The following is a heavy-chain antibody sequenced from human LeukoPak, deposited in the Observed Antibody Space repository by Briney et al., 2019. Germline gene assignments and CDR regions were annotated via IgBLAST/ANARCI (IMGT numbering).Heavy chain of an antibody. CDR2: INTDGSST. Sequence: GGSLRLSCAASGFTFSSYWMHWVRQAPGKGLVWVSRINTDGSSTSYADSVKGRFTISRDNAKNTLYLQMNSLRAEDTAVYYCAGNTEHYYYYYMDVWGKGTTVTVSS. V-gene: IGHV3-74*01. J-gene: IGHJ6*03. CDR3: AGNTEHYYYYYMDV. D-gene: IGHD2/OR15-2a*01. CDR1: GFTFSSYW.